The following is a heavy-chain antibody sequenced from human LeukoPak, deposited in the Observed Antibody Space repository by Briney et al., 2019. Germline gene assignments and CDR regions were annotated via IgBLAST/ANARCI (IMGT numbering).Heavy chain of an antibody. D-gene: IGHD2-2*01. CDR3: ARALGYCSSTTCYRLLFDY. CDR2: IHYSGST. J-gene: IGHJ4*02. CDR1: GGSISSGDYY. Sequence: SETLSLTCTVSGGSISSGDYYWSWIRPPPGKGLEWIGNIHYSGSTYHSSSLKSRVTISVDTSKSQFSLKLSSVTAADTAVYYCARALGYCSSTTCYRLLFDYWGQGTLVTVSS. V-gene: IGHV4-30-4*01.